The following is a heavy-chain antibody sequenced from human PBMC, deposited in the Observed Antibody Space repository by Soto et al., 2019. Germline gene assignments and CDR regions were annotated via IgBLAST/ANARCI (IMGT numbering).Heavy chain of an antibody. D-gene: IGHD1-26*01. CDR2: ISYDGSKK. Sequence: QVQLVESGGGVVQPGRSLRLSCAASGFTFSSYDIHWVRQAPGKGLEWVAAISYDGSKKYYADSVKGLFTISRDNSKNTLYLQVNSMRAEDTAVYYCAKAYSGPFDVWGQGTMVTVSS. J-gene: IGHJ3*01. V-gene: IGHV3-30*18. CDR3: AKAYSGPFDV. CDR1: GFTFSSYD.